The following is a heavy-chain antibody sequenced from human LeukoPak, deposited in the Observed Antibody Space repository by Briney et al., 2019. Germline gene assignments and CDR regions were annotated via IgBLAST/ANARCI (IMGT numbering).Heavy chain of an antibody. CDR2: IYYSGST. Sequence: SETLSLTCTVSGGSISSYYWSWIRQPPGKGLEWIGYIYYSGSTNYNPSLKSRVTISADTSKNQFSLKPSSVTAADTAVYYCARDAGLDAFDIWGQGTMVTVSS. CDR3: ARDAGLDAFDI. V-gene: IGHV4-59*01. D-gene: IGHD1-14*01. J-gene: IGHJ3*02. CDR1: GGSISSYY.